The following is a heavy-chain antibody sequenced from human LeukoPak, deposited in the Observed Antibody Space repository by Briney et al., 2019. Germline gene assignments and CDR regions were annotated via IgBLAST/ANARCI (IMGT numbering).Heavy chain of an antibody. Sequence: ASVKVSCKASGYTFTGYYMHWVRQAPGQGLEWMGWINPNSGDTNYAQKFQGRVTMTRDTSISTAYMELSRLRSDDTAVYYCARGIAAAYPAAFDIWGQGTMVTVSS. V-gene: IGHV1-2*02. CDR1: GYTFTGYY. CDR2: INPNSGDT. CDR3: ARGIAAAYPAAFDI. J-gene: IGHJ3*02. D-gene: IGHD6-13*01.